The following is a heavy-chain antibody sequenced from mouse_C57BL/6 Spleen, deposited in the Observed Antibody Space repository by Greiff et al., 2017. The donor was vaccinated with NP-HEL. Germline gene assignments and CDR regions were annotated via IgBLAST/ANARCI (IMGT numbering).Heavy chain of an antibody. CDR3: ARDDYGGRYFDV. CDR1: GFTFSDYY. V-gene: IGHV5-16*01. J-gene: IGHJ1*03. CDR2: INYDGSST. Sequence: EVKLVESEGGLVQPGSSMKLSCTASGFTFSDYYMAWVRQVPEKGLEWVANINYDGSSTYYLDSLKSRFIISRDNAKNILYLQMSSLKSEDTATYYCARDDYGGRYFDVWGTGTTVTVSS. D-gene: IGHD2-4*01.